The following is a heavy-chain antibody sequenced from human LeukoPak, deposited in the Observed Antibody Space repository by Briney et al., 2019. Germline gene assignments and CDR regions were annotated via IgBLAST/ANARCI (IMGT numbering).Heavy chain of an antibody. Sequence: GGSLRLSCAASEFIVSINYMTWVRQAPGKGLEWVSAISGSGGSTYFADSVKGRFTISRDNAKNSLYLQMNSLRAEDTAVYYCARVSGWYGTKYYYYYMDVWGKGTTVTVSS. J-gene: IGHJ6*03. CDR1: EFIVSINY. CDR2: ISGSGGST. CDR3: ARVSGWYGTKYYYYYMDV. D-gene: IGHD6-19*01. V-gene: IGHV3-48*01.